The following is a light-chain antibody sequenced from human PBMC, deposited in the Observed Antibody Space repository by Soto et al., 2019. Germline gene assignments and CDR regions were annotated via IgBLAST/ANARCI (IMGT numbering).Light chain of an antibody. CDR3: QQSYRSPPT. Sequence: DIPMTQSPSSLASSVEGRGLFPRRASPSISNHVNWYQQKPGKAPKLLILASSSLQRSVPSMGSRSRSFPDFTLTISSLQPEDFETYYCQQSYRSPPTFGQGTKVEI. V-gene: IGKV1-39*01. CDR1: PSISNH. CDR2: ASS. J-gene: IGKJ1*01.